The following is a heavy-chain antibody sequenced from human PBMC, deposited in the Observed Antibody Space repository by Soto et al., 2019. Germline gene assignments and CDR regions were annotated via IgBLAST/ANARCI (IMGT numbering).Heavy chain of an antibody. CDR2: IIPILDIA. Sequence: QVQLVQSGAEVKKPGSSVKDSCKASGGTFSNYTITWVRQAPRHGLEWLGRIIPILDIANYAKKFQGRVTISADKSTSTAYMELSSLRSEDTAVYYCARDVGLGPVTVSTHVDYWGQGTLVIVSS. D-gene: IGHD4-17*01. J-gene: IGHJ4*02. V-gene: IGHV1-69*08. CDR1: GGTFSNYT. CDR3: ARDVGLGPVTVSTHVDY.